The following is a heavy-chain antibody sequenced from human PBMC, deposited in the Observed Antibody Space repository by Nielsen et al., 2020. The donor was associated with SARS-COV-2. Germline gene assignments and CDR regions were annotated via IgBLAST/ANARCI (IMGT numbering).Heavy chain of an antibody. CDR1: GDSISSSNW. J-gene: IGHJ5*02. CDR2: IYHSGNT. Sequence: GSLRPSCAVSGDSISSSNWWSWVRQPPGKGLEWIGEIYHSGNTNYNPSLKSRVTISVDKSKNQFSLRLISVTAADTAVYYCARLLTNTGNYFRFDPWGQGTLVTVSS. D-gene: IGHD1-7*01. V-gene: IGHV4-4*02. CDR3: ARLLTNTGNYFRFDP.